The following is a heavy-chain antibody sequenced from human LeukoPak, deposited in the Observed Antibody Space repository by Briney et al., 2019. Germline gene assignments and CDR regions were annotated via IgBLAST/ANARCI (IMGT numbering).Heavy chain of an antibody. D-gene: IGHD2-2*02. J-gene: IGHJ3*02. Sequence: SATLSLTCTVSGGSISSSSYYWGWIRQPPGKGLEWIGYIYYSGSTNYNPSLKSRVTISVDTSKNQFSLKLSSVTAADTAVYYCAANARPPGHCSSTSCYTDDAFDIWGQGTMVTVSS. CDR1: GGSISSSSYY. CDR2: IYYSGST. CDR3: AANARPPGHCSSTSCYTDDAFDI. V-gene: IGHV4-61*05.